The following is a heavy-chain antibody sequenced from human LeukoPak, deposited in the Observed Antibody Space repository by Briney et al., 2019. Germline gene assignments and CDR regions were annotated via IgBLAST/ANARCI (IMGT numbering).Heavy chain of an antibody. Sequence: GGSLRLSCAASGFTFTDFCISWIRQTPGKRLEWVSYIGRSGDTIYYAVTVKGRFTISRDNAKNLLFLQLNSLRAEDTAVYYCAREYSYLYYWGQGTLVTVSS. CDR2: IGRSGDTI. J-gene: IGHJ4*02. D-gene: IGHD2-15*01. CDR3: AREYSYLYY. V-gene: IGHV3-11*01. CDR1: GFTFTDFC.